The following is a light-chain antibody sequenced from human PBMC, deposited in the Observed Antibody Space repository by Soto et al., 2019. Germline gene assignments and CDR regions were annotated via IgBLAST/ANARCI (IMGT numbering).Light chain of an antibody. CDR3: QQANILPPV. CDR1: QEMRSR. J-gene: IGKJ4*01. V-gene: IGKV1-12*01. Sequence: IDMTQSPSSVSASFGDRVTITCRASQEMRSRLAWYQHKPGKAHNLLSYSATTLQSGVPYRFSGSGYGTYFTLHISSLQPEDFATYYCQQANILPPVFGGGTRVEI. CDR2: SAT.